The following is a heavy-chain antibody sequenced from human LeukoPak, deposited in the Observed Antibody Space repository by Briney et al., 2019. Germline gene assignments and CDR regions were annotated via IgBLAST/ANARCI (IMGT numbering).Heavy chain of an antibody. D-gene: IGHD6-19*01. Sequence: PGGSLRLSCAASGFTFSSYEMNWVRQAPGKGLEWVSYISSSGSTIYYADSVKGRFTISRGNAKNSLYLQMNSLRAEDTAVYYCARDPERRGWHYFDYWGQGTLVTVSS. J-gene: IGHJ4*02. CDR3: ARDPERRGWHYFDY. V-gene: IGHV3-48*03. CDR1: GFTFSSYE. CDR2: ISSSGSTI.